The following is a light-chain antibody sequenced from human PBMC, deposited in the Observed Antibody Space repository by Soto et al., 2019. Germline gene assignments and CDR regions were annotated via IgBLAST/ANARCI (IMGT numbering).Light chain of an antibody. V-gene: IGLV2-8*01. CDR1: SSDVIGYDY. CDR2: EVI. Sequence: QSALTQPPSASGSPGQSVPITCTGTSSDVIGYDYVSWYQQYPGKAPKLMIYEVIKRPSGVPDRFSGSKSGNTASLTVSGLQTEDEADYYCSSYAGSNNLRFGGGTKLTVL. J-gene: IGLJ2*01. CDR3: SSYAGSNNLR.